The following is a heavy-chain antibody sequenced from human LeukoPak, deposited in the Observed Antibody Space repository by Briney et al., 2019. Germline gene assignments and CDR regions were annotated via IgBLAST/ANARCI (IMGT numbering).Heavy chain of an antibody. J-gene: IGHJ4*02. D-gene: IGHD1-1*01. V-gene: IGHV3-15*01. Sequence: GGSLRLSCAASGFSFTNAWMSWVRQTPGKGLEWVGRIKSNTDGGTTDYAAPVKGRFTISRDDSTDTLYLQLNSLKTEDTAIYYCTTDPRNGYYFDYWGQGTLVTVSS. CDR1: GFSFTNAW. CDR2: IKSNTDGGTT. CDR3: TTDPRNGYYFDY.